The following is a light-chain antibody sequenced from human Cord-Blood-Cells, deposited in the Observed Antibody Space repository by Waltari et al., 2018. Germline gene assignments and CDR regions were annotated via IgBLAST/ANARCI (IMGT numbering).Light chain of an antibody. J-gene: IGKJ4*01. CDR3: QQSYSTPLT. Sequence: DIQLTQSPSSLSASVGDRVTITCRASQSISSYLNWYHQKPGNAPKLLIYAASSSQSGVPSSFSGSGSGTDFTLTISSLQPDNFATYYCQQSYSTPLTFGGGTKVEIK. V-gene: IGKV1-39*01. CDR1: QSISSY. CDR2: AAS.